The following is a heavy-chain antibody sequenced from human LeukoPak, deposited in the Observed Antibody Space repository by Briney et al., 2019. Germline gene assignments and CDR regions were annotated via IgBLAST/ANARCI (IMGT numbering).Heavy chain of an antibody. CDR1: GGSISSYY. Sequence: HSETLSLTCTVSGGSISSYYWSWIRQPAGKGLEWIGRIYTSGSTNYNPSLKSRVTMSVDTSKNQFSLKLSSVTAADTAVYYCARGLTVSWTTVTTGYYYYYMDVWGKGTTVTVSS. D-gene: IGHD4-17*01. V-gene: IGHV4-4*07. CDR2: IYTSGST. J-gene: IGHJ6*03. CDR3: ARGLTVSWTTVTTGYYYYYMDV.